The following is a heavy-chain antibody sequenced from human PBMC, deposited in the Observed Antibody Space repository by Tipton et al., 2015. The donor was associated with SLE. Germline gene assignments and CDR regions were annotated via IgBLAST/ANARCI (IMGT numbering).Heavy chain of an antibody. CDR3: AREARRTWRAFDV. J-gene: IGHJ3*01. Sequence: TLSLTCAVYGGSFSGYYWSWIRQSPGKGLEWIGEINHSGITTYNTSLKSRVTISADTSKNQFSLKVMSVTAADTAVYYCAREARRTWRAFDVWGQGTLVPVSS. CDR1: GGSFSGYY. V-gene: IGHV4-34*01. CDR2: INHSGIT.